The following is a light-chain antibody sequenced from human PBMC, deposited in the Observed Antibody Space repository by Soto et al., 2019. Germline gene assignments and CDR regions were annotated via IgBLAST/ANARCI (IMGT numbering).Light chain of an antibody. CDR2: DNN. J-gene: IGLJ2*01. CDR1: RSNIGYNY. CDR3: GTWDRSMRAVV. V-gene: IGLV1-51*01. Sequence: QSVLTQPPSVSAAPGQKVTISCSGSRSNIGYNYVSWYQHLPRTAPKLLTYDNNKRPSGIPDRFSGSKSGTSAALGITGLQTGDEAHYYCGTWDRSMRAVVFGGGNKVTV.